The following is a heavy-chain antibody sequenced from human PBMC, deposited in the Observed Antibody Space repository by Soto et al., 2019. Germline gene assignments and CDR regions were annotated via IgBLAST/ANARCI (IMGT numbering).Heavy chain of an antibody. V-gene: IGHV3-7*05. CDR1: GFDFSGYW. CDR3: AKAPRGSGRDYYFDS. J-gene: IGHJ4*02. CDR2: INQDGSQE. D-gene: IGHD3-10*01. Sequence: EVQLVDSGGGWVQPGGSLRLSCEASGFDFSGYWMSWVRQAPGKGPEWVASINQDGSQEWYVDSVKGRFTISRDNARSSLFLQMSGLIDEDTAVYYCAKAPRGSGRDYYFDSWGQGTLITVSS.